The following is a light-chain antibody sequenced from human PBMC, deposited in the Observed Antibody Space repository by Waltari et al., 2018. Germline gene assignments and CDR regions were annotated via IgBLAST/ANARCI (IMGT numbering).Light chain of an antibody. CDR2: EVN. J-gene: IGLJ2*01. V-gene: IGLV2-8*01. CDR3: SSYTGIRSVI. Sequence: QSALTQPPSASGSPGQSVTISCSGSSRDVGSYIHVSWYQQHPGKAPRLIIYEVNKRPSGVPDRFSGSKSHNTASLTVSGLQSEDEAVYFCSSYTGIRSVIFGGGTHLSVL. CDR1: SRDVGSYIH.